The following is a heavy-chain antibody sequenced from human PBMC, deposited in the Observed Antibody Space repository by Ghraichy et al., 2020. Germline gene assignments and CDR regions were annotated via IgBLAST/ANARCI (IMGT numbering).Heavy chain of an antibody. CDR1: GGSFSGYY. Sequence: SETLSLTCAVYGGSFSGYYWSWIRQPPGKGLEWIGEINHSGSTNYNPSLKSRVTISVDTSTNQFSLKLSSVTAADTAVYYCARRSTRIAARPGLDYWGQGTLVTVSS. V-gene: IGHV4-34*01. D-gene: IGHD6-6*01. CDR3: ARRSTRIAARPGLDY. J-gene: IGHJ4*02. CDR2: INHSGST.